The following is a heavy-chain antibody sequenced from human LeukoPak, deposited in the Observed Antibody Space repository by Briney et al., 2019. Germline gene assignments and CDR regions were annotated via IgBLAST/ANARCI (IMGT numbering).Heavy chain of an antibody. V-gene: IGHV3-21*01. CDR3: AKFFDD. CDR1: GFTFSDYT. J-gene: IGHJ4*02. Sequence: GSSLRLSCAASGFTFSDYTMNWVRQAPGKGLEWVSSISNSSSYIYYADSVRGRFTISRDNAKNSLYLQMSGLTAEDTAVYYCAKFFDDWGQGTLVTVSS. CDR2: ISNSSSYI.